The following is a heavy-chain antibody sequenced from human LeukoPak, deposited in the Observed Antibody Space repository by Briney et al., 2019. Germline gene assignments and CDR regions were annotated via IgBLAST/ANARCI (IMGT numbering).Heavy chain of an antibody. Sequence: GGSLRLSCAASGFSFSGHWMHWARQLPGKGLVWVSRISPTGSTTSYADSVKGRFTVSRDNAKNTLYLQGNNLRAEDMAVYYCARGPSSNWSGLDFWGQGTLLTVSS. V-gene: IGHV3-74*01. D-gene: IGHD6-13*01. CDR2: ISPTGSTT. CDR1: GFSFSGHW. CDR3: ARGPSSNWSGLDF. J-gene: IGHJ4*02.